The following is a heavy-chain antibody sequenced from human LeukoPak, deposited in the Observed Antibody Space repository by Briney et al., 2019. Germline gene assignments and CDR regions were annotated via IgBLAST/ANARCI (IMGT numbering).Heavy chain of an antibody. CDR3: ARNRKKDFGVVTPFDY. D-gene: IGHD3-3*01. CDR1: GLTFSSYG. CDR2: ILYDGSNK. J-gene: IGHJ4*02. V-gene: IGHV3-30*03. Sequence: GGSLRPSCAASGLTFSSYGMQWVRQAPGKGLEWVALILYDGSNKYYADSVKGRFTISRDNSKNTLYLQMNSLRAEDTAVYYCARNRKKDFGVVTPFDYWGQGTLVTVSS.